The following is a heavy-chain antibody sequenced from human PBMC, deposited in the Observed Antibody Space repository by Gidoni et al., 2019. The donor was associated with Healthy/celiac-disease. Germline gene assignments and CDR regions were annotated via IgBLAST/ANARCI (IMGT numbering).Heavy chain of an antibody. Sequence: QVQLVQSGAEVKKPGASVKVACKDSGYTFTGYDMHWVRQAPRQGLEWMGWINPTSGGTNYAQKFQGWVTMTRDTSISTAYMELSRLRSDDTAVYYCARVRYCSSTSCRSDAFDIWGQGTMVTVSS. D-gene: IGHD2-2*01. CDR2: INPTSGGT. CDR1: GYTFTGYD. CDR3: ARVRYCSSTSCRSDAFDI. J-gene: IGHJ3*02. V-gene: IGHV1-2*04.